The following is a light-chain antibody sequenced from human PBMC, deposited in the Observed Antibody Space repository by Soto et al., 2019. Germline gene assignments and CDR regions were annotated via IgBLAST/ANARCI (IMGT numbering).Light chain of an antibody. V-gene: IGKV1-5*03. J-gene: IGKJ1*01. CDR1: QSINTW. Sequence: DIQMTQSPSTLSASVGDRVTITCRASQSINTWLAWYQLKPGRAPKLLISKASTLESGVSSRFSGSGSGTEFTLTISSLQPDDFAPYYCQQYQTYSQFGQGTKVEIK. CDR2: KAS. CDR3: QQYQTYSQ.